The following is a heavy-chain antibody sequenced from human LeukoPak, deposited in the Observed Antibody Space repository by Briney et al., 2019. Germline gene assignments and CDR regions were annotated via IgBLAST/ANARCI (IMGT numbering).Heavy chain of an antibody. Sequence: HPGGSLRLSCAASGFTFSSCAMSWVRQAPGKGLEWVSTLSGSGGNTYYADSVKGRVTISRDNSKNTLYLQMNSLRAEDTAVYHCAKGSYYYDSADYFDYWGQGTLVTVSS. J-gene: IGHJ4*02. CDR1: GFTFSSCA. V-gene: IGHV3-23*01. CDR2: LSGSGGNT. D-gene: IGHD3-22*01. CDR3: AKGSYYYDSADYFDY.